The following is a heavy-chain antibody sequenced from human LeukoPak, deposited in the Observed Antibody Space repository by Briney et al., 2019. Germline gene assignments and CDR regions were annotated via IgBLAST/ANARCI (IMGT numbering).Heavy chain of an antibody. J-gene: IGHJ4*02. CDR3: ARDWTDTAMGHLDY. V-gene: IGHV3-33*01. D-gene: IGHD5-18*01. CDR2: IWYDGSNK. Sequence: GRSLRLSCAASGFTFSSYGMHWVRQAPGKGLEWVAVIWYDGSNKYYADSVKGRFTISRDNSKNTLYLQMSSLRAEDTAVYYCARDWTDTAMGHLDYWGQGTLVTVSS. CDR1: GFTFSSYG.